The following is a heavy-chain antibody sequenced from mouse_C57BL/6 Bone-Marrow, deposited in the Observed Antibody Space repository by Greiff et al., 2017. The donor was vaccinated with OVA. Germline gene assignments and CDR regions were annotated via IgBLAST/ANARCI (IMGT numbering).Heavy chain of an antibody. V-gene: IGHV1-82*01. CDR3: ARGAQYYLDY. Sequence: QVQLKQSGPELVKPGASVKISCKASGYAFSSSWMNWVKQRPGKGLEWIGRIYPGDGDTNYNGKFKGKATLTADKSSSTAYMQLSSLTSEDSAVYFCARGAQYYLDYWGQGTTLTVSS. J-gene: IGHJ2*01. D-gene: IGHD3-2*02. CDR2: IYPGDGDT. CDR1: GYAFSSSW.